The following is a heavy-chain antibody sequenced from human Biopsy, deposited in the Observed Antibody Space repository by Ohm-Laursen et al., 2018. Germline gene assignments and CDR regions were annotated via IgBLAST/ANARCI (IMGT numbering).Heavy chain of an antibody. CDR2: ISPYNGDT. D-gene: IGHD3-3*01. V-gene: IGHV1-18*01. J-gene: IGHJ4*02. CDR1: GYTFTNYG. Sequence: SSVKVSCKASGYTFTNYGISWVRQAPGQGLEWMGWISPYNGDTDYAQKLQGRVTMTTDTSTSTAYMDLRSLRSDDTAVYYCARDRWPHVTLLGLVVFDFWGQGTLVIVPS. CDR3: ARDRWPHVTLLGLVVFDF.